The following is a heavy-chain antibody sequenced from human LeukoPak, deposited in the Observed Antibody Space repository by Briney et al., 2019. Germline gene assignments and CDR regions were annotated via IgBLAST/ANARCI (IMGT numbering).Heavy chain of an antibody. CDR1: GFTFSTYA. Sequence: PGGSLRLSCAVSGFTFSTYAMTWVSQAPGKGLEWGSSITSSGGGTYYADSVRGRFTISRDNSKNTLYLQMKSLRFEDTAIYYCARAPLGMGFDSWGQGTLVTVSS. J-gene: IGHJ5*01. CDR3: ARAPLGMGFDS. CDR2: ITSSGGGT. D-gene: IGHD3-3*01. V-gene: IGHV3-23*01.